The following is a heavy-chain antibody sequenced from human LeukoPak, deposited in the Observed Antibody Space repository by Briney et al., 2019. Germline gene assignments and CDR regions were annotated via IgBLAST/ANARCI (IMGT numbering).Heavy chain of an antibody. Sequence: SETLSLTCAVYGGSFSGYYWSWIRRPPGKGLEWIGEINHSGSTNYNPSLKSRVTISVDTSKNQFSLKLSSVTAADTAVYYCARAQVVVVPAALPSYYYYYMDVWGKGTTVTVSS. V-gene: IGHV4-34*01. J-gene: IGHJ6*03. CDR1: GGSFSGYY. CDR3: ARAQVVVVPAALPSYYYYYMDV. D-gene: IGHD2-2*01. CDR2: INHSGST.